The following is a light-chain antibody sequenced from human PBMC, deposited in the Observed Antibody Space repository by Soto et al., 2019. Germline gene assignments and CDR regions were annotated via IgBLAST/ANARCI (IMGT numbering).Light chain of an antibody. Sequence: DIQMTQSPSSLSASVGDRVTITCQASQSISNYLNWYQQKPGKAPKLLIYAASNLQSGVPSRFSGSGSGTDFTLTISSLQPEDFATYYCQQSYSTPRTFGQGTKVEIK. CDR1: QSISNY. J-gene: IGKJ1*01. CDR2: AAS. V-gene: IGKV1-39*01. CDR3: QQSYSTPRT.